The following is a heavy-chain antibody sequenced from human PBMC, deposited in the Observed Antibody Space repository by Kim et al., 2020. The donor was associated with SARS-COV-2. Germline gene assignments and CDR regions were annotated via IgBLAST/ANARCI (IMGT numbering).Heavy chain of an antibody. CDR2: IKQDGSEK. D-gene: IGHD2-15*01. J-gene: IGHJ6*02. V-gene: IGHV3-7*01. CDR1: GFTFGSYW. Sequence: GGSLRLSCAASGFTFGSYWMSWVRQAPGKGLEWVANIKQDGSEKYYVDSVKGRFTISRDNAKNSLYLQMNSLRAEDTAVYYCARDAGYCSGGSCSYGLDGWGQGTTVTVSS. CDR3: ARDAGYCSGGSCSYGLDG.